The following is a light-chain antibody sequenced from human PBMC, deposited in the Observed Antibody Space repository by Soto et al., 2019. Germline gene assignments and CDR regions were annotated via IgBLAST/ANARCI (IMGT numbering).Light chain of an antibody. Sequence: DIQMTQSPSSLSASVGDRVTITCRASHSISNYLIWYQQKPGKAPNLLIYAASKLQSGVPSRFSGSGSGTDFTLIIDSLQPEDLATYYCQQSYTTPVTFGQGTKVEIK. CDR1: HSISNY. CDR2: AAS. V-gene: IGKV1-39*01. CDR3: QQSYTTPVT. J-gene: IGKJ1*01.